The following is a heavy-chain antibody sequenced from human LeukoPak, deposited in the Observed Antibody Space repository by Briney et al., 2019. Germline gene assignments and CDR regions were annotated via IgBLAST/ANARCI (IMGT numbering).Heavy chain of an antibody. V-gene: IGHV4-39*01. CDR2: VYSSGST. CDR3: ARRSRSGFFDY. Sequence: SETLSLTCAVSGGSINSNTYYWGWIRQPPGKGLEGIGSVYSSGSTFYNPSLKSRVAISADTSKNQFSLRLSSVTAPDTAVYYCARRSRSGFFDYWGQGTLVTVSS. D-gene: IGHD3-10*01. CDR1: GGSINSNTYY. J-gene: IGHJ4*02.